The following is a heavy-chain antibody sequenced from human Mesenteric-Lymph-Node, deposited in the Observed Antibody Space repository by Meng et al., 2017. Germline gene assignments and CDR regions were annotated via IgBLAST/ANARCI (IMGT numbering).Heavy chain of an antibody. CDR2: MYSGGTT. V-gene: IGHV3-66*01. D-gene: IGHD2-21*01. Sequence: EVQLVESGGGLVQPGGARRLACAASGLTVSRKYMSWVRQVPGKGLEWVSLMYSGGTTSYADSVKGRFTILRDNSKNTLYLQMNNLRAEDTAIYYCASRDIYSFDFWGQGTLVTVSS. J-gene: IGHJ4*02. CDR3: ASRDIYSFDF. CDR1: GLTVSRKY.